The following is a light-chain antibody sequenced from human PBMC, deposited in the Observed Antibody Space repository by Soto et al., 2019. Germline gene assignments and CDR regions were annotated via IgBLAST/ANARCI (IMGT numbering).Light chain of an antibody. CDR1: QRISSSY. J-gene: IGKJ1*01. CDR3: QQYGSSSSK. V-gene: IGKV3-20*01. CDR2: GAC. Sequence: IVLAQSPGTLSLSPGERARVSSRPSQRISSSYLAWYQQSTGQAPRLLIDGACSRSTGIRDRFSGTGSGREFTLSISRLEPEDFAVYYCQQYGSSSSKFGQGTKVDIK.